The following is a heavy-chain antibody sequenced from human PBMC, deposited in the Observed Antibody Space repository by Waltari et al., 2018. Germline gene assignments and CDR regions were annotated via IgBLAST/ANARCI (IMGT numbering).Heavy chain of an antibody. CDR1: GITFTSYA. Sequence: EVQLLESGGGLVQPGGSLRLSCAASGITFTSYAMSWVRQSPGKGLEWVSGISGSGARTYHANSVKGRFTISRDNSKNTLFLQMNSLRAEDTAVYFCAKGRVLLAATDDYFDYWGQGSLVNVSS. D-gene: IGHD6-13*01. CDR3: AKGRVLLAATDDYFDY. V-gene: IGHV3-23*01. J-gene: IGHJ4*02. CDR2: ISGSGART.